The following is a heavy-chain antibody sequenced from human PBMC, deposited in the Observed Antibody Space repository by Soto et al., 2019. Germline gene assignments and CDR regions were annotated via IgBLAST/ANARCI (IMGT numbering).Heavy chain of an antibody. V-gene: IGHV4-34*01. CDR2: INHSGST. CDR1: GGSFSDYY. Sequence: PSETLSLTCAVYGGSFSDYYWSWIRQPPGKGLEWIGEINHSGSTNYNPSLKSRVTISVDTSKNQFSLKLSSVTAADTAVYYCAREGRYYASGRFWWFDPRGQGTLVTVSS. J-gene: IGHJ5*02. CDR3: AREGRYYASGRFWWFDP. D-gene: IGHD3-10*01.